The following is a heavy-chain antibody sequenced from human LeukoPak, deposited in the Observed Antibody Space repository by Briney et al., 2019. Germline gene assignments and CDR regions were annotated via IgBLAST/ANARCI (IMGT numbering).Heavy chain of an antibody. CDR1: GASISSSSNY. V-gene: IGHV4-39*07. Sequence: KTSETLSLTCTVSGASISSSSNYWAWIRQPPGKGLEWIGSIYYGGSTYYNPSLKSRVTISVDKSNNHFSLSLNSVTAADTALYYCARDFSEEGVPQNWFDPWGQGTLVTVS. D-gene: IGHD1-1*01. CDR2: IYYGGST. J-gene: IGHJ5*02. CDR3: ARDFSEEGVPQNWFDP.